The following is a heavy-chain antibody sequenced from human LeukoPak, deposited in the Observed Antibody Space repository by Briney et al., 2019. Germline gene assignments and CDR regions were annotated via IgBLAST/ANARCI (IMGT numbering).Heavy chain of an antibody. CDR1: GYTFTSYD. CDR2: MNPNSGNT. D-gene: IGHD3/OR15-3a*01. CDR3: ARALSWTTDSYYYMDV. V-gene: IGHV1-8*01. Sequence: ASVKVSCKASGYTFTSYDINWVRQATGQGLEWMGWMNPNSGNTGYAQKFQGRVTMTKNTSITTAYMELSSLRSEDTAVYYCARALSWTTDSYYYMDVWGKGTTVTVTS. J-gene: IGHJ6*03.